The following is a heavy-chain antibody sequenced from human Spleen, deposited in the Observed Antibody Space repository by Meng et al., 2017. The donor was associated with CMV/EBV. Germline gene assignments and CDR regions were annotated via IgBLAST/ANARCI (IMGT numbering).Heavy chain of an antibody. J-gene: IGHJ4*02. CDR2: IREDGSSK. D-gene: IGHD2-2*02. V-gene: IGHV3-7*01. Sequence: GGSLRLSCAASGFPFDDYGMSWVRQAPGKGLEWVANIREDGSSKYYADPVKGRFTISRDNAKNSLFLQMSSLRVEDTAMYYCARAGLGYCSVTSCYNDYWGQGTLVTVSS. CDR3: ARAGLGYCSVTSCYNDY. CDR1: GFPFDDYG.